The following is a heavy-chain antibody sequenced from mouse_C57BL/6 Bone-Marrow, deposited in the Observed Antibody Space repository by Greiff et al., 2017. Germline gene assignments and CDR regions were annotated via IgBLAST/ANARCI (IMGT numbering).Heavy chain of an antibody. Sequence: VKLMESGAELARPGASVKLSCKASGYTFTSYGISWVKQRTGQGLEWIGEIYPRSGNTYYNEKFKGKAQLTANKSSSTAYMELRCLTSEDSAFYFYAIRFFTTVADYWGPGTTVTVSS. CDR3: AIRFFTTVADY. CDR1: GYTFTSYG. CDR2: IYPRSGNT. J-gene: IGHJ1*01. D-gene: IGHD1-1*01. V-gene: IGHV1-81*01.